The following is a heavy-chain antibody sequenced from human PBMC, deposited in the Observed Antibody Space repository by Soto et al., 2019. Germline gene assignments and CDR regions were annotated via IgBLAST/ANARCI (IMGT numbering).Heavy chain of an antibody. Sequence: PSETLSLTCAVYGGSFSAYYWSWIRQPPGKGLEWIGEINHSGSTNYNPSLKSRVTISVNTSKNQFSLKLSSVTAADTAVYYCARHPSFHSNPFFWFDPWGQGTLVTVSS. V-gene: IGHV4-34*01. CDR1: GGSFSAYY. D-gene: IGHD4-4*01. J-gene: IGHJ5*02. CDR3: ARHPSFHSNPFFWFDP. CDR2: INHSGST.